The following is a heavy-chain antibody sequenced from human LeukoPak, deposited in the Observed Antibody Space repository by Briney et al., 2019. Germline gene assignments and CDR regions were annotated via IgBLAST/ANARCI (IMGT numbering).Heavy chain of an antibody. Sequence: GGSLRLSCAASGFTFSSYSMNWVRQAPGKGLEWVSSISSSSSYIYYAGSVKGRFTISRDNAKNSLYLQMDSLRAEDTAVYYCARGQGVLGVTTFDPWGQGTLVTVSS. V-gene: IGHV3-21*01. CDR1: GFTFSSYS. CDR2: ISSSSSYI. D-gene: IGHD3-10*01. J-gene: IGHJ5*02. CDR3: ARGQGVLGVTTFDP.